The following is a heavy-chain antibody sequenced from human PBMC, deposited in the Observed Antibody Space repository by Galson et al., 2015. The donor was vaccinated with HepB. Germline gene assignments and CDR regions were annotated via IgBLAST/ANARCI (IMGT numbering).Heavy chain of an antibody. J-gene: IGHJ6*02. Sequence: SLRLSCAASGFTFSSYSMNWVRQAPGKGLEWVSSISSSSSYIYYADSVKGRFTISRDNAKNSLYLQMNSLRAEDTAVYYCARSFDYGVGMDVWGQGTTVTVSS. V-gene: IGHV3-21*01. D-gene: IGHD4-17*01. CDR1: GFTFSSYS. CDR3: ARSFDYGVGMDV. CDR2: ISSSSSYI.